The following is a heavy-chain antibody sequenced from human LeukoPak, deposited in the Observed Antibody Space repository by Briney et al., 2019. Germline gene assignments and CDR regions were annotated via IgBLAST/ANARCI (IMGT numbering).Heavy chain of an antibody. CDR3: AKGPTQILRFLRDGKTYYMDV. Sequence: GGSLRLSCAASGFTFRNYGMHWVRQAPGRGLECVAVIWFDGNHQYYADSVKGRFTISRDNSNNTLYLQMNSLRVEDTAVCYCAKGPTQILRFLRDGKTYYMDVWGKGTSVLVSS. CDR2: IWFDGNHQ. V-gene: IGHV3-33*06. CDR1: GFTFRNYG. J-gene: IGHJ6*03. D-gene: IGHD3-3*01.